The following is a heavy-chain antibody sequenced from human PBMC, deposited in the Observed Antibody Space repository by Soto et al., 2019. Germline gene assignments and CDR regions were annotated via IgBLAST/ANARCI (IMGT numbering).Heavy chain of an antibody. D-gene: IGHD1-26*01. CDR1: GGSISSGDYH. CDR3: ARSLWRGATTFDY. Sequence: QVQLQESGPGLVKPSQTQSLTCTVSGGSISSGDYHWNWIRQPPGKGLEWIGYIYYSGSIYYNPSIKSRVTISVDTSKNQFSLKLSSVTAADTAVYYCARSLWRGATTFDYWGQGTLVTVSS. CDR2: IYYSGSI. V-gene: IGHV4-30-4*01. J-gene: IGHJ4*02.